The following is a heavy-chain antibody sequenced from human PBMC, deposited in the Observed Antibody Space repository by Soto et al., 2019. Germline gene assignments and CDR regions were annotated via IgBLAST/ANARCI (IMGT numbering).Heavy chain of an antibody. CDR2: INHSGST. J-gene: IGHJ6*02. V-gene: IGHV4-34*01. CDR3: ARQGFGGYYYGMDV. Sequence: SETLSLTCAVYGGSFSGYYWSWIRQPPGKGLEWIGEINHSGSTNYNPSLKSRVTISVDTSKNQFSLKLSSVTAADTAVYYCARQGFGGYYYGMDVWGQGTTVTVSS. CDR1: GGSFSGYY. D-gene: IGHD3-10*01.